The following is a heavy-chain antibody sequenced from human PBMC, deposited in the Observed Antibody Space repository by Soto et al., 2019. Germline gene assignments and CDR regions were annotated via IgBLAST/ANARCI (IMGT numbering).Heavy chain of an antibody. V-gene: IGHV3-64*01. Sequence: GSLRLSDAASGSSFSSYAMHLVRQAPGKGLEYVSAISSNGGSTYYANSVKGRFTISRDNSKNTLYLQMGSLRAEDMAVYYFARTPGVYGGYDLGAYFDYWGQGTLVTV. CDR3: ARTPGVYGGYDLGAYFDY. D-gene: IGHD5-12*01. CDR1: GSSFSSYA. J-gene: IGHJ4*02. CDR2: ISSNGGST.